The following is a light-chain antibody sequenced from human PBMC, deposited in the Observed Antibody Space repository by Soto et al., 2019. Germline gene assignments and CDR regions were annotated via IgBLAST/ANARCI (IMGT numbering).Light chain of an antibody. CDR1: QSVNSNY. CDR2: GIS. CDR3: QQYGTSPQT. Sequence: EILMTQSPSTLSVSPGGRATLSCRASQSVNSNYLAWYQQKPGQAPRLLIYGISSRATGISDRFSGSGSGTEFTLTISRLEPEDFAVYYCQQYGTSPQTFGQGTKVDIK. J-gene: IGKJ1*01. V-gene: IGKV3-20*01.